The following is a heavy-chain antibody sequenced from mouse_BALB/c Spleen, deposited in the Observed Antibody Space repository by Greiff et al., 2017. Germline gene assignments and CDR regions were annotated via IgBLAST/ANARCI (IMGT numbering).Heavy chain of an antibody. CDR2: INPSTGYT. D-gene: IGHD2-10*02. Sequence: VKLMESGAELAKPGASVKMSCKASGYTFTSYWMHWVKQRPGQGLEWIGYINPSTGYTEYNQKFKDKATLTADKSSSTAYMQLSSLTSEDSAVYYCARSYGNYDAMDYWGQGTSVTVSS. V-gene: IGHV1-7*01. J-gene: IGHJ4*01. CDR1: GYTFTSYW. CDR3: ARSYGNYDAMDY.